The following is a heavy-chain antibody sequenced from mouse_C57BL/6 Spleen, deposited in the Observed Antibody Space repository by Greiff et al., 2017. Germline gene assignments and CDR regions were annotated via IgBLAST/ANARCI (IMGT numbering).Heavy chain of an antibody. Sequence: EVKLVESGEGLVKPGGSLKLSCAASGFTFSSYAMSWVRQTPEKRLEWVAYISSGGDYIYYADTVKGRFTISRDNARNTLYLQMSSLKSEDTAMYYCTRDPPITTVVATDWYFDVWGTGTTVTVSS. CDR2: ISSGGDYI. CDR3: TRDPPITTVVATDWYFDV. D-gene: IGHD1-1*01. V-gene: IGHV5-9-1*02. J-gene: IGHJ1*03. CDR1: GFTFSSYA.